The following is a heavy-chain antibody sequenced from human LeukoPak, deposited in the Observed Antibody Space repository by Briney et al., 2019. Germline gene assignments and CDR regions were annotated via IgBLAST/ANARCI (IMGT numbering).Heavy chain of an antibody. D-gene: IGHD3-10*01. J-gene: IGHJ5*02. CDR1: GGSFSGYY. V-gene: IGHV4-34*01. CDR3: ARGTITMVRGARWFDP. Sequence: SETLSLTCAVYGGSFSGYYWSWIRQPPGKGLEWIGEINHSGSTNYNPSLKSRVTISVDTSKNQFSLKLSSVTAADTAVYYCARGTITMVRGARWFDPWGQGTLVTVSS. CDR2: INHSGST.